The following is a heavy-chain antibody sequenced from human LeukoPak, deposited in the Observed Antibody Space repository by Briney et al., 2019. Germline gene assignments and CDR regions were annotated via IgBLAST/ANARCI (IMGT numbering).Heavy chain of an antibody. CDR3: ARRNRYCSSTSCYFCDY. CDR1: GYTFTSYD. J-gene: IGHJ4*02. Sequence: ASVKVSCKASGYTFTSYDINWVRQATGQGLEWMGWISAYNGNTNYAQKLQGRVTMTTDTSTSTAYMELRSLRSDDTAVYYCARRNRYCSSTSCYFCDYWGQGTLVTVSS. CDR2: ISAYNGNT. D-gene: IGHD2-2*01. V-gene: IGHV1-18*01.